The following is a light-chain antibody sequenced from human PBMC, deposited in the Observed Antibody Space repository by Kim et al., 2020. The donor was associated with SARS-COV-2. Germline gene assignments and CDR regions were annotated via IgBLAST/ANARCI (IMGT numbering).Light chain of an antibody. CDR2: DAS. CDR1: QSMTRY. V-gene: IGKV3-11*01. J-gene: IGKJ4*01. Sequence: LSPGERATHSCRASQSMTRYLAWYQQRPGQAPRLLIYDASNRATGIPARFSGSGSGTDFTLTISSLEPEDFAVYYCQQRSIWPLTFGGGTKVDIK. CDR3: QQRSIWPLT.